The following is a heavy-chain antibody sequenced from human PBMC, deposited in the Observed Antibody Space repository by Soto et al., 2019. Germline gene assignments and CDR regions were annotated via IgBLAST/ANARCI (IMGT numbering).Heavy chain of an antibody. CDR1: GFTFSSYG. CDR3: ARVDYYGSGSFRPFDY. Sequence: GGSLRLSCAASGFTFSSYGMHWVRQAPGKGLEWVAVIWYDGSNKYYADSVKGRFTIPRDNSKNTLYLQMNSLRAEDTAVYYCARVDYYGSGSFRPFDYWGQGTLVTVSS. J-gene: IGHJ4*02. CDR2: IWYDGSNK. D-gene: IGHD3-10*01. V-gene: IGHV3-33*01.